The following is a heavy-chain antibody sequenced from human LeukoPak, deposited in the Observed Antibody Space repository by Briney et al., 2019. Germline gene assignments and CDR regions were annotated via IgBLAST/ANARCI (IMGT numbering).Heavy chain of an antibody. V-gene: IGHV3-30*04. Sequence: GGSLRLSCAASGFTFSSYAMHWVRQAPGKGLEWVAVISYDGSNKYYADSVKGRFTISRDNSKNTLYLQMNSLRAEDTAVYYCAKDSSGFSQGTDFDYWGQGTLVTVSS. CDR2: ISYDGSNK. CDR3: AKDSSGFSQGTDFDY. CDR1: GFTFSSYA. D-gene: IGHD1-14*01. J-gene: IGHJ4*02.